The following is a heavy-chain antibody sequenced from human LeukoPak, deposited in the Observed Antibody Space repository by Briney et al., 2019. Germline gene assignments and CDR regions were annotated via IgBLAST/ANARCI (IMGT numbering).Heavy chain of an antibody. CDR1: GGSISSGGYS. Sequence: SETLSLTCAVSGGSISSGGYSWSWIRQPPGKGLEWIGYIYHSGSTYYNPSLKSRVTISVDRSKNQLSLKLSSVTAADTAVYYCARLFYYFDYWGQGTLVTVSS. CDR3: ARLFYYFDY. CDR2: IYHSGST. D-gene: IGHD2-21*01. J-gene: IGHJ4*02. V-gene: IGHV4-30-2*01.